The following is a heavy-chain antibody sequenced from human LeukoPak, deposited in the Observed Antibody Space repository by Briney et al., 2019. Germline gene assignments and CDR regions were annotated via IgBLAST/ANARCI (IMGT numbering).Heavy chain of an antibody. CDR2: INPNSGGT. CDR1: GYTFTGYY. Sequence: VASVKVSCKASGYTFTGYYMHWVRQAPGQGLGWMGWINPNSGGTNYAQKFQGRVTMTRDTSISTAYMDLSRLRSDDTAVYYCAREDYYGSGSYNAFDIWGQGTMVTVSS. V-gene: IGHV1-2*02. CDR3: AREDYYGSGSYNAFDI. J-gene: IGHJ3*02. D-gene: IGHD3-10*01.